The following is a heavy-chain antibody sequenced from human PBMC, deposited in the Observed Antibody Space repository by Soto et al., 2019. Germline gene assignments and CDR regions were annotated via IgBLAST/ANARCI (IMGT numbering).Heavy chain of an antibody. V-gene: IGHV5-51*01. J-gene: IGHJ2*01. CDR1: GYSFTSYW. D-gene: IGHD6-13*01. CDR3: ARGQKQLVPLAWYFDL. Sequence: GESLKISCKGSGYSFTSYWIGWVRQMPGKGLEWMGIIYPGDSDTRYSPSFQGQVTISADKSISTAYLQWSSLKASDTAMYYCARGQKQLVPLAWYFDLWGRGTLVTVSS. CDR2: IYPGDSDT.